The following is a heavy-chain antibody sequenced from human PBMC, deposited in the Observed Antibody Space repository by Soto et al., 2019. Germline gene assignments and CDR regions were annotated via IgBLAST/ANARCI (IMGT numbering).Heavy chain of an antibody. CDR1: GFTFSSYG. CDR3: AKVLGYDFWSGPLDY. CDR2: ISYDGSNK. V-gene: IGHV3-30*18. J-gene: IGHJ4*02. Sequence: PGGSLRLSCAASGFTFSSYGMHWVRQAPGKGLEWVAVISYDGSNKYYADSVKGRFTISRDNSKNTLYLQMNSLRAEDTAVYYCAKVLGYDFWSGPLDYWGQGTLVTVSS. D-gene: IGHD3-3*01.